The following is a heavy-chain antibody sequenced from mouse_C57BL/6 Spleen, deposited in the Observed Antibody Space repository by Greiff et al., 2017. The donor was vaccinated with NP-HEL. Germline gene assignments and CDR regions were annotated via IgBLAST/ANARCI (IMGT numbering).Heavy chain of an antibody. V-gene: IGHV3-6*01. J-gene: IGHJ4*01. CDR2: ISYDGSN. CDR1: GYSITSGYY. D-gene: IGHD1-1*01. Sequence: EVQLQKSGPGLVKPSQSLSLTCSVTGYSITSGYYWNWIRQFPGNKLEWMGYISYDGSNNYNPSLKNRISITRDTSKNQFFLKLNSVTTEDTATYYCASGYYGSSSGFFMDYWGQGTSVTVSS. CDR3: ASGYYGSSSGFFMDY.